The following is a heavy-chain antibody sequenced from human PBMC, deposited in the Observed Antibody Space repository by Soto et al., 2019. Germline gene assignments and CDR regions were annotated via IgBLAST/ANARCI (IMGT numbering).Heavy chain of an antibody. Sequence: QVHLVQSGAEVKKPGASVKVSCKASGYTFTSYGITWVRQAPGQGLEWMGWISAHNGNTDYAQKLQGRVIVTRDNSTSTAYMELRRLISDDTAVYYCARGRYGDYWGQGALVTVSS. J-gene: IGHJ4*02. CDR2: ISAHNGNT. CDR3: ARGRYGDY. V-gene: IGHV1-18*01. D-gene: IGHD1-1*01. CDR1: GYTFTSYG.